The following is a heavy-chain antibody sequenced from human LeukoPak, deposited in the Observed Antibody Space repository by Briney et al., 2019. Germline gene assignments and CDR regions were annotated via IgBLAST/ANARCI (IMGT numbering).Heavy chain of an antibody. CDR3: ARLRWEITHYWYFDL. V-gene: IGHV3-23*01. D-gene: IGHD4-23*01. CDR1: AFTFNNFP. CDR2: INPSGGDP. Sequence: GGSLRLSCAASAFTFNNFPMSWVRPPPGKGLEWVSAINPSGGDPYFPDSVRGRFTISRDNSKNTVYLQMDSLRVEDTAVYYCARLRWEITHYWYFDLWGRGALVTVSS. J-gene: IGHJ2*01.